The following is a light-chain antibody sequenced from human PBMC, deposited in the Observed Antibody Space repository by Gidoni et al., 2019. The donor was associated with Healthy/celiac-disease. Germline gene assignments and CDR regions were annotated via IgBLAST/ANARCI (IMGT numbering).Light chain of an antibody. J-gene: IGLJ2*01. CDR3: GSYTSSCVV. CDR2: EVS. Sequence: QSALTQPASASGSPGQSITISCTGTSSDVGGYNYVSWYQQHPGKAPKLMIYEVSNRPSGVSNRFSGSKSSNTTSLTISGLQAEDEADYYCGSYTSSCVVFGGGTKLTVL. V-gene: IGLV2-14*01. CDR1: SSDVGGYNY.